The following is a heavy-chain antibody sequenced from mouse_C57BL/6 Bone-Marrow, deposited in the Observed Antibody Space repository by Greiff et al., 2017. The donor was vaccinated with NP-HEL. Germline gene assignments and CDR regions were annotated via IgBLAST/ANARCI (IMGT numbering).Heavy chain of an antibody. D-gene: IGHD1-1*01. CDR2: IWSGGST. CDR1: GFSLTSYG. J-gene: IGHJ1*03. Sequence: VKLQESGPGLVQPSQSLSITCTVSGFSLTSYGVHWVRQSPGKGLEWLGVIWSGGSTDYNAAFISRLSISKDNSKSQVFFKMNSPQADDTAIYYCARKAGYGSSLWYFDVWGTGTTVTVSS. CDR3: ARKAGYGSSLWYFDV. V-gene: IGHV2-2*01.